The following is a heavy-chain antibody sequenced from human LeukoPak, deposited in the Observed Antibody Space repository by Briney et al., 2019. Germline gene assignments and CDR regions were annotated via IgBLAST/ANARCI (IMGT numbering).Heavy chain of an antibody. CDR1: GFTFSSYG. V-gene: IGHV3-33*01. CDR2: IWYDGSNK. Sequence: GGSLRLSCAASGFTFSSYGMHWVRQAPGKGLEGVAXIWYDGSNKYYADSVKGRFTISRDNSKNTLYLQMNSLRAEDTAVYYCARDRGPSIYYYYYGMDVWGQGTTVTVSS. CDR3: ARDRGPSIYYYYYGMDV. J-gene: IGHJ6*02. D-gene: IGHD2-2*01.